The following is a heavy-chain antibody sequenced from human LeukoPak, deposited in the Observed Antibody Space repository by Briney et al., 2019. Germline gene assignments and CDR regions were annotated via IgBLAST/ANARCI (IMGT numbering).Heavy chain of an antibody. CDR3: AKKPRTTLYYYYMDV. CDR2: ISPSGDIT. J-gene: IGHJ6*03. V-gene: IGHV3-23*01. Sequence: GGSLRLSCAASGFIFSSHGMNWVRQAPGKGLEWVSGISPSGDITYYADSVKGRFTISRDNSKNTLYLQMNSLRAEDTAVHYCAKKPRTTLYYYYMDVWGKGTTVTISS. CDR1: GFIFSSHG. D-gene: IGHD4-11*01.